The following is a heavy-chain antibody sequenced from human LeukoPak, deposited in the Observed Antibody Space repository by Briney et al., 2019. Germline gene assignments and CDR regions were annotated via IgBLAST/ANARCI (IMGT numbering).Heavy chain of an antibody. CDR1: GFTFSSYS. J-gene: IGHJ4*02. CDR2: ISSSSSYI. V-gene: IGHV3-21*04. Sequence: GGSLRLSCAASGFTFSSYSMNWVRQAPGKGPEWVSFISSSSSYIYYADSVKGRFTISRDNAKNSLYLQMNSLRAEDTAVYYCAKTGNPATGDYWGQGTLVTVSS. D-gene: IGHD1-1*01. CDR3: AKTGNPATGDY.